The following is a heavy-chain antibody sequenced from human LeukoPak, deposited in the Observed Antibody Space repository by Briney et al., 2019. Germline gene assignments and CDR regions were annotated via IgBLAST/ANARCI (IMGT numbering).Heavy chain of an antibody. CDR1: GGSISSYY. J-gene: IGHJ3*02. CDR2: IYYSGST. V-gene: IGHV4-59*01. CDR3: ARVPMVRGVINNHDAFDI. Sequence: SETLSLTCTVSGGSISSYYWSWIRQPPGKGLEWIGYIYYSGSTNYNPPLKSRVTISVDTSKNQFSLKLSSVTAADTAVYYCARVPMVRGVINNHDAFDIWGQGTMVTVSS. D-gene: IGHD3-10*01.